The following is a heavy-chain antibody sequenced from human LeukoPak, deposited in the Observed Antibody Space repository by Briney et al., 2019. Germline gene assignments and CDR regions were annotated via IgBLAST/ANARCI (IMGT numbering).Heavy chain of an antibody. CDR1: GGSISSYY. J-gene: IGHJ4*02. D-gene: IGHD4-23*01. V-gene: IGHV4-59*08. Sequence: SETLSLTCTVSGGSISSYYWSWIRQPPGKGLEWIGYIYYSGSTNYNPSLKSRVTISVDTSKNQFSPKLSSVTAAGTAVYYCARGDYGGNPFYDYWGQGTLVTVSS. CDR3: ARGDYGGNPFYDY. CDR2: IYYSGST.